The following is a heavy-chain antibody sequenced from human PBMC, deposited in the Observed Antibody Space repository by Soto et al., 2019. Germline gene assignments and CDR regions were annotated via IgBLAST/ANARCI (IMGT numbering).Heavy chain of an antibody. CDR3: ARLGAYYQSLDP. V-gene: IGHV4-59*01. J-gene: IGHJ5*02. CDR1: ADSPSSSS. D-gene: IGHD3-22*01. Sequence: PSETLSLTCTDSADSPSSSSCTLFRQPPGKGLEWIGYIFDSGSTNYNPSLKSRVTISVDTSKNQFSLKVISVTAADTAVYYCARLGAYYQSLDPWGPGTLVTVS. CDR2: IFDSGST.